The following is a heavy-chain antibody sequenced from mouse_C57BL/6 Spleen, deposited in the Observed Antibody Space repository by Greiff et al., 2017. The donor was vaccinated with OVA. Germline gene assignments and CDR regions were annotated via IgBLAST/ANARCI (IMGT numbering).Heavy chain of an antibody. J-gene: IGHJ4*01. CDR2: IWSGGST. D-gene: IGHD1-1*01. V-gene: IGHV2-2*01. CDR1: GFSLTSYG. Sequence: QVHVKQSGPGLVQPSQSLSITCTVSGFSLTSYGVHWVRQSPGKGLEWLGVIWSGGSTDYNAAFISRLSISKDNSKSQVFFKMNSLQADDTAIYYCARNPYGSSYDYAMDYWGQGTSVTVSS. CDR3: ARNPYGSSYDYAMDY.